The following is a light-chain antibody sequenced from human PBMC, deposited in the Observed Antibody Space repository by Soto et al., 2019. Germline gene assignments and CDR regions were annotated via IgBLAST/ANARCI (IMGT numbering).Light chain of an antibody. CDR1: SSNIGSNS. J-gene: IGLJ1*01. CDR3: AAWDDSLNGYV. Sequence: QLVLTQSPSASGTPGQRVTISCSGSSSNIGSNSVNWYQQLPGTAPKLLIYSNNQRPSGVPDRFSGSKSGTSASLAISGLQSVDEADYYCAAWDDSLNGYVFGTGTKLTVL. CDR2: SNN. V-gene: IGLV1-44*01.